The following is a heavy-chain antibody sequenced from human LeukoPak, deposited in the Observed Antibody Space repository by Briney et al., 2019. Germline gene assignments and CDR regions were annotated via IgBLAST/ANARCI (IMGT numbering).Heavy chain of an antibody. CDR2: MNPNSGNT. V-gene: IGHV1-8*01. CDR3: ARGLGAYYSDAFDI. J-gene: IGHJ3*02. D-gene: IGHD3-10*01. Sequence: GASVKVSCKASGYTFTSNGISWVRQATGQGLEWMGWMNPNSGNTGYAQKFQGRVTITRNTSISTAYMELSSLRSEDTAVYYCARGLGAYYSDAFDIWGQGTMVTVSS. CDR1: GYTFTSNG.